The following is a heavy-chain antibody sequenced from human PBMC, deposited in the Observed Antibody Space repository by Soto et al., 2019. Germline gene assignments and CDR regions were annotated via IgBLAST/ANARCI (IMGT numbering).Heavy chain of an antibody. CDR3: ARDPNGLLDAFDI. V-gene: IGHV3-21*01. D-gene: IGHD2-15*01. Sequence: GGSLRLSCAASGFTFSSYSMNWVRQAPGKGLEWVSSISSSSSYIYYADSVKGRFTISRDNAKNSLYLQMNSLRAEDTAVYYCARDPNGLLDAFDIWGQGTMVTVSS. CDR2: ISSSSSYI. J-gene: IGHJ3*02. CDR1: GFTFSSYS.